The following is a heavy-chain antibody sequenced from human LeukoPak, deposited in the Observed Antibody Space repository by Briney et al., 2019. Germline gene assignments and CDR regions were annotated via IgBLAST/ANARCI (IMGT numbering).Heavy chain of an antibody. V-gene: IGHV4-38-2*02. J-gene: IGHJ3*02. CDR3: ARTGPVTYAFDI. CDR1: GYSISSGYY. Sequence: SETLSLTCTVSGYSISSGYYWGWIRQPPGKGLEWIGSIYHSGSTYYNPSLKSRVTISVDTSKNQFSLKLSSVTAADTAVYYCARTGPVTYAFDIWGQGTMVTVSS. D-gene: IGHD4-17*01. CDR2: IYHSGST.